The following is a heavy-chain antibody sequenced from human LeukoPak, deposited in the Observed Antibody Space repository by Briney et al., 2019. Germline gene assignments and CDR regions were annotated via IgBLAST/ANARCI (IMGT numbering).Heavy chain of an antibody. CDR2: TCGSGAGATT. J-gene: IGHJ4*02. CDR3: AKDQSDGCYSPIDY. Sequence: GGSLRLSCAASGFTFSKYAMSWVRQAPGKRLEWVSVTCGSGAGATTYYADSVNGRFTISRDNSKNTLYLQMNSLRAEDTAIYYCAKDQSDGCYSPIDYWGQGTLATVSS. CDR1: GFTFSKYA. D-gene: IGHD2-15*01. V-gene: IGHV3-23*01.